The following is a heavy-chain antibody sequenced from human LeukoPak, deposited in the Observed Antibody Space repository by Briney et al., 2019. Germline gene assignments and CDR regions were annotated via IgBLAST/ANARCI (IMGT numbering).Heavy chain of an antibody. V-gene: IGHV1-69*05. J-gene: IGHJ4*02. Sequence: SVKVSCKASGGTFSSYAISCVRQAPGQGLEWMGRIIPIFGTANSAQKFQGRVTITTDESTSTAYMELSSLRSEDTAVYYCARDSTYGSGSFDYWGQGTLVTVSS. CDR1: GGTFSSYA. CDR2: IIPIFGTA. CDR3: ARDSTYGSGSFDY. D-gene: IGHD3-10*01.